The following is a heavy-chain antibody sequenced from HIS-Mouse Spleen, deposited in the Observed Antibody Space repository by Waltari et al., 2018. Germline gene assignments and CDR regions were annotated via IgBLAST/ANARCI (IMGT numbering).Heavy chain of an antibody. CDR2: IKQDGSEK. V-gene: IGHV3-7*01. D-gene: IGHD7-27*01. Sequence: EVQLVESGGGLVQPGGSLRLSCAASGFTFSSYCMSWFRQAPGKGLEWVANIKQDGSEKYYVDSVKGRFTISRDNAKNSLYLQMNSLRAEDTAVYYCARNLNWGDRYWYFDLWGRGTLVTVSS. J-gene: IGHJ2*01. CDR1: GFTFSSYC. CDR3: ARNLNWGDRYWYFDL.